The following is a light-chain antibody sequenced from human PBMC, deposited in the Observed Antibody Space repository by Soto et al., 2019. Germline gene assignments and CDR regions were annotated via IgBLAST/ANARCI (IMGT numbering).Light chain of an antibody. CDR1: QGISSY. J-gene: IGKJ3*01. V-gene: IGKV1-8*01. CDR3: QQYHDYPT. CDR2: AAS. Sequence: AIRMTQSPSSFSASTGDRVTITFRASQGISSYLAWYQQKPGKAPKLLIYAASTLQSGVPSRFSGSGSGTDFTLTISGLQSEDSGSYFCQQYHDYPTFGPGTKVEIK.